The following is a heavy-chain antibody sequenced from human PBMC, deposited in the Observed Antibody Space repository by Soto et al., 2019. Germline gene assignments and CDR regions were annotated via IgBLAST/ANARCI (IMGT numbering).Heavy chain of an antibody. V-gene: IGHV1-2*02. CDR3: ARFYFYVLDV. Sequence: ASVKVSFKASAYTFSGYYIHWVRQAPGQGLEWMGWINPDSGGTNYAQKFQGRVTMTRDTSISTAYMELSRLRSDHTAMYYCARFYFYVLDVWGQGTTVTVSS. CDR2: INPDSGGT. CDR1: AYTFSGYY. J-gene: IGHJ6*02.